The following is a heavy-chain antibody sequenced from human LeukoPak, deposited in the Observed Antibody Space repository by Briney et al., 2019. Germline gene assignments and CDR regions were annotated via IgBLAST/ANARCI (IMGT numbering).Heavy chain of an antibody. CDR3: TLDDVGLAPDY. Sequence: PGGSLRLSCAASGFTFTDAWMSWVRQAPGKGLEWVGRIESKSDGETTYYAAPVKGRFTISRDDLKNTLYLQMNSLKTEDTAVYFCTLDDVGLAPDYWGQGTLVTVSS. J-gene: IGHJ4*02. CDR2: IESKSDGETT. CDR1: GFTFTDAW. D-gene: IGHD1-26*01. V-gene: IGHV3-15*04.